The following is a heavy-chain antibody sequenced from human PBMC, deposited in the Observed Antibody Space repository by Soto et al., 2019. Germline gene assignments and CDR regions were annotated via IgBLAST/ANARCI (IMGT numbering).Heavy chain of an antibody. D-gene: IGHD2-15*01. V-gene: IGHV3-74*01. CDR2: INSDGSST. Sequence: EVQLVESGGGLLQPGGSLRVSCAASGFTYSRFWMHWVRQAPGMGLVWVSRINSDGSSTNYADSVKGRFTISRDNAKNTLYLQMNSLRAEDTAVYYCARAGGSCSGGSCTHYYFYGMDVWGQGTTVSVSS. CDR3: ARAGGSCSGGSCTHYYFYGMDV. J-gene: IGHJ6*02. CDR1: GFTYSRFW.